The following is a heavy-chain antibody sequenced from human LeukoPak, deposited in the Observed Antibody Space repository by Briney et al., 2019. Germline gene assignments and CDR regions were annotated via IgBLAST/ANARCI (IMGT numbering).Heavy chain of an antibody. V-gene: IGHV3-11*04. D-gene: IGHD3-10*01. Sequence: GGSLRLSCTASGFTFDAYYISCIRQAPGQGLDWVAYISSSGTATYYADSVKGRFTISRDNAKNSLYLQMDSLKAEDTAMYYCARPARSGIYYPDAFENWGQGTMVTVSS. J-gene: IGHJ3*02. CDR2: ISSSGTAT. CDR1: GFTFDAYY. CDR3: ARPARSGIYYPDAFEN.